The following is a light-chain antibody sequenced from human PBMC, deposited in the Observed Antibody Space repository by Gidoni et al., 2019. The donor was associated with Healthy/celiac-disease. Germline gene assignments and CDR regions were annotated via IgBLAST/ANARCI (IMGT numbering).Light chain of an antibody. Sequence: QSVLTQPPSASGTPGQRVNISCSGSSSNIGSNYVYWYQQLPGTAPKLLIYRINQRPSGVPDRFSGSKSGTSASLAISGLRSEDEADYYCAAWDDSLSGSWVFGGGTKLTVL. V-gene: IGLV1-47*01. CDR3: AAWDDSLSGSWV. CDR2: RIN. J-gene: IGLJ3*02. CDR1: SSNIGSNY.